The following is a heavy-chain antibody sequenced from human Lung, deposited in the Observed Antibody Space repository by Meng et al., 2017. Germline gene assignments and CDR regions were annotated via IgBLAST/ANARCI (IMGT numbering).Heavy chain of an antibody. CDR3: ARGSITMVRGVSVFDP. J-gene: IGHJ5*02. CDR1: GGSISSSSW. CDR2: IYHSGST. V-gene: IGHV4-4*02. Sequence: QASGRGLMQPSGTRSLTCAVSGGSISSSSWWIWVRQPPGKGLEWIGEIYHSGSTNYNPSLKSRVTISVDKSKNQFSLKLSSVTAADTAVYYCARGSITMVRGVSVFDPWGQGTLVTVSS. D-gene: IGHD3-10*01.